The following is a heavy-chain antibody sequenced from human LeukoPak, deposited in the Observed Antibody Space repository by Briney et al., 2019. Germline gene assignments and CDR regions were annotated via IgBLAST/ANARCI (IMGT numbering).Heavy chain of an antibody. D-gene: IGHD2-2*01. V-gene: IGHV1-2*02. CDR1: GYTFTGYS. CDR3: ARVGVEGASCYDY. CDR2: INPNSGVT. Sequence: ASVKVSCNASGYTFTGYSMHWVRQAPGQGLEWMGWINPNSGVTNYAQKFQGRVTMTRDTSISTAYMELSSLRSDDTAVYYCARVGVEGASCYDYWGQGTLVTVSS. J-gene: IGHJ4*02.